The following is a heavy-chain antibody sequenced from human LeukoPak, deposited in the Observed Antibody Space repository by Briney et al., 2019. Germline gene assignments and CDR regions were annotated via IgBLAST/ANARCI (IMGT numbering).Heavy chain of an antibody. CDR3: AGKYYFTMDV. Sequence: GGSLKLSCAASGFTFSNHWMHWARQGPGKGLVWVARIKGDGGATNYADSVKGRFTISRDNAKNTLYLQMNSLTDDDTAVYYCAGKYYFTMDVWGQRTTVIDSS. V-gene: IGHV3-74*01. J-gene: IGHJ6*02. CDR1: GFTFSNHW. CDR2: IKGDGGAT.